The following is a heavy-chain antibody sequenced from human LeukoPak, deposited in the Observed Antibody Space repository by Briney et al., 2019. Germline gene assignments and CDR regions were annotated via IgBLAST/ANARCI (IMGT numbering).Heavy chain of an antibody. V-gene: IGHV1-69*13. J-gene: IGHJ6*02. Sequence: ASVKVSCKDSGGTFSSYAISWVRQAPGQGLEWMGGIIPIFGTANYAQKFQGRVTITADESTSTAYMELSSLRSEDTAVYYCARVSGYYDSSGYYYYGMDVWGQGTTVTVSS. CDR2: IIPIFGTA. CDR3: ARVSGYYDSSGYYYYGMDV. D-gene: IGHD3-22*01. CDR1: GGTFSSYA.